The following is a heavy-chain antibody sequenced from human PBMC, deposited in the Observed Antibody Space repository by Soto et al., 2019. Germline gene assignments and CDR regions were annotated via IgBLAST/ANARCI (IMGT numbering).Heavy chain of an antibody. CDR1: GFTFRSYW. D-gene: IGHD3-3*01. V-gene: IGHV3-74*01. Sequence: LRLSCAASGFTFRSYWMHWVRQAPGKGLVWVSRIKSDGRSITYADSVKGRFTISRDNAKNTLYLQMNSLRAEDTAVYYCARDSGVYPAQDYWGQGTLVTVSS. CDR3: ARDSGVYPAQDY. J-gene: IGHJ4*02. CDR2: IKSDGRSI.